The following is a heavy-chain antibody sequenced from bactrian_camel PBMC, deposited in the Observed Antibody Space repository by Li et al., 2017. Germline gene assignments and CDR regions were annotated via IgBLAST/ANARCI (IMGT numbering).Heavy chain of an antibody. CDR1: GAIYGDNC. CDR3: AAARRTSSTFLGYYWPDPF. Sequence: VQLVESGGGSVPAGGSLRLSCVASGAIYGDNCLGWFRQAPGKGFEWVSTLNSGGSLTYYTDSVKGRFTISRDNAKNTLYLQMNRLTPEDTAMYYCAAARRTSSTFLGYYWPDPFWGQGTQVTVS. CDR2: LNSGGSLT. V-gene: IGHV3S1*01. D-gene: IGHD1*01. J-gene: IGHJ4*01.